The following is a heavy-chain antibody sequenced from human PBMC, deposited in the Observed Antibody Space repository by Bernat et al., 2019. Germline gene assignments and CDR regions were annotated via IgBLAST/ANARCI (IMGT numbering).Heavy chain of an antibody. CDR2: ISYDGSNK. J-gene: IGHJ4*02. V-gene: IGHV3-30*01. D-gene: IGHD3-16*01. CDR1: GFTFSSYA. CDR3: ARKGMITFGAPPPEFDY. Sequence: HVQLVESGGGVVQPGRSLRLSCAASGFTFSSYAMHWVRQAPGKGLEWVAVISYDGSNKYYADSVKGRFTISRDNSKNTLYLQMNSLRAEDTAVYYCARKGMITFGAPPPEFDYWGQGTLVTVSS.